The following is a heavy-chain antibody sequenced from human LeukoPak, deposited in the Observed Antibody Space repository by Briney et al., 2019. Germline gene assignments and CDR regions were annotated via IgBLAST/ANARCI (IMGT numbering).Heavy chain of an antibody. D-gene: IGHD6-19*01. CDR2: IWYDGSNK. Sequence: GRSLRLSCAASGFTFSSYGMRWVRQAPGKGLEWVAVIWYDGSNKYYADSVKGRFTISRDNSKNTLYLQMNSLRAEDTAVYYCARDRQWLVYGMDVWGQGTTVTVSS. CDR1: GFTFSSYG. J-gene: IGHJ6*02. V-gene: IGHV3-33*01. CDR3: ARDRQWLVYGMDV.